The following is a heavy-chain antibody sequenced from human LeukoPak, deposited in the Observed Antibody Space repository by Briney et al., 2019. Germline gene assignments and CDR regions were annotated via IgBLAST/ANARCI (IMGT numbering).Heavy chain of an antibody. CDR1: GGSLTNYY. D-gene: IGHD3-16*01. J-gene: IGHJ4*02. Sequence: SETLSLTCSVSGGSLTNYYWGGVRQPPGKGLEYIGYIHSDGTTNYNPSLKSRVTVSLDTSRTHLSLRLSFVTAADTAVYFCARLNYRGGEALHFDYWGQGTLVAVSS. CDR3: ARLNYRGGEALHFDY. V-gene: IGHV4-4*09. CDR2: IHSDGTT.